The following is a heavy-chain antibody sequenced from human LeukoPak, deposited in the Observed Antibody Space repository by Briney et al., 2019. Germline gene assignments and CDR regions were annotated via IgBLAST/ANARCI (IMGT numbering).Heavy chain of an antibody. CDR2: ISAGGGNT. V-gene: IGHV3-23*01. CDR3: AKDGY. CDR1: GFTFSSYG. J-gene: IGHJ4*02. Sequence: PWGSLRLSCAASGFTFSSYGMSWVRQAPGKGLEWVSTISAGGGNTHYADSVKGRFTVSRDNSKNTLYLQVNSLRAEDTALYYCAKDGYWGRGTLVTVSS.